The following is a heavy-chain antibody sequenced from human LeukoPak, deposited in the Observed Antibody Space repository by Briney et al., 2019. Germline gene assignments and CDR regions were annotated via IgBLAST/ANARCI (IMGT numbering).Heavy chain of an antibody. CDR1: GGSFSGYY. Sequence: PSETLSLTCAVYGGSFSGYYWSWIRQPPGKGLEWIGEINHSGSTNYNPSLKSRVTISVDTSKNQFSLKLSSVTAADTAVYYCARTTGFWSGYYPHYFDYAGQGTLVTVSS. V-gene: IGHV4-34*01. CDR2: INHSGST. D-gene: IGHD3-3*01. CDR3: ARTTGFWSGYYPHYFDY. J-gene: IGHJ4*02.